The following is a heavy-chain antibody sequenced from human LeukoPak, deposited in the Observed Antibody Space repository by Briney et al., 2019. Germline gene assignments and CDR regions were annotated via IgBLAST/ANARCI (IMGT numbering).Heavy chain of an antibody. D-gene: IGHD4-17*01. J-gene: IGHJ4*02. CDR2: IWYDGSNK. V-gene: IGHV3-33*06. CDR3: AKVGAAIDYGDYGHFDY. Sequence: GGSLRLSCAASGFTFSSYGMHWVRQAPGKGLEWVAVIWYDGSNKYYADSVKGRFTISRDNSKNTLYLQMNSLRAEDTAVYYCAKVGAAIDYGDYGHFDYWAKGTLVTVSS. CDR1: GFTFSSYG.